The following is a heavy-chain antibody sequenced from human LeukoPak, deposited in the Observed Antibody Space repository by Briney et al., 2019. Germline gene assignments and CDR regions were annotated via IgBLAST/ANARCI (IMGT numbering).Heavy chain of an antibody. CDR2: IYYSGGT. CDR1: GGSISSYY. J-gene: IGHJ6*03. D-gene: IGHD3-3*01. CDR3: ARGYYDFWSALYYYCYYMDV. V-gene: IGHV4-59*01. Sequence: SETLSLTCTVSGGSISSYYWSWIRQPPGKGLEWIGYIYYSGGTNYNPSLKSRVTISVDTSKNQFSLKLSSVTAADTAVYYCARGYYDFWSALYYYCYYMDVWGKGTTVTVSS.